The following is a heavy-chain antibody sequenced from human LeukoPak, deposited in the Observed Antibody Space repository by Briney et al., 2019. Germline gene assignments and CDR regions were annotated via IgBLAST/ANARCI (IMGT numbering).Heavy chain of an antibody. CDR2: INSRGNTK. CDR1: GFTFSGYE. V-gene: IGHV3-48*03. Sequence: GGSLRLSCAASGFTFSGYEMNWVRQAPGKGLEWVSYINSRGNTKYYADSVKGRFTISRDNAKNSLYLQMSSLRAEDTAVYYCARESGWFYYYFDYWGQGTLVTVSS. D-gene: IGHD6-19*01. J-gene: IGHJ4*02. CDR3: ARESGWFYYYFDY.